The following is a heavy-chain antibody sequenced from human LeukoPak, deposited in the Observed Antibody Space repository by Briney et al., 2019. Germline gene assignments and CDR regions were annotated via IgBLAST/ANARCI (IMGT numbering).Heavy chain of an antibody. Sequence: GGSLRLSCAASEFAFSSYAMHWVRQAPGKGLEWVAVISYDGSNKYYADSVKGRFTISRDNSKNTLYLQMNSLRAEDTAVYYCARDWGAAAGTLLFDYWGQGTLVTVSS. V-gene: IGHV3-30-3*01. D-gene: IGHD6-13*01. CDR1: EFAFSSYA. CDR3: ARDWGAAAGTLLFDY. J-gene: IGHJ4*02. CDR2: ISYDGSNK.